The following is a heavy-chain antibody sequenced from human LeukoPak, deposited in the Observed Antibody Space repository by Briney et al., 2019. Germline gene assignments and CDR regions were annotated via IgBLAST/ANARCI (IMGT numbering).Heavy chain of an antibody. CDR3: ARYSTVVTSYYYGMDV. CDR1: GGTFSSYA. D-gene: IGHD4-23*01. CDR2: IIPILGIA. Sequence: SVKVSCKASGGTFSSYAISWVRQAPGQGLEWMGRIIPILGIANYAQKFQGRVTITADKSTSTAYMELSSLRSEDTAVYYCARYSTVVTSYYYGMDVWGQGTTVTVSS. V-gene: IGHV1-69*04. J-gene: IGHJ6*02.